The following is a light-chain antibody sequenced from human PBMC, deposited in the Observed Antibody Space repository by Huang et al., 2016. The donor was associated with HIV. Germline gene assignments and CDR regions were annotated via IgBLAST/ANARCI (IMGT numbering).Light chain of an antibody. CDR1: QNIISY. J-gene: IGKJ4*01. V-gene: IGKV3-11*01. CDR3: QQRSNWPPT. Sequence: EIVLTQSPATLSLSPGERATLSCRASQNIISYLAWYQQQPGQAPGLLIYDASKRATGIPARFSGGGSGTDFTLTISSLEPEDFAVYYCQQRSNWPPTFGGGTKVEIK. CDR2: DAS.